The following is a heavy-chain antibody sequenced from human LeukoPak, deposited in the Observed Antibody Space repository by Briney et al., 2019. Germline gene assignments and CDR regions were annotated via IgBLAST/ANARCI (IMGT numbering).Heavy chain of an antibody. J-gene: IGHJ4*02. CDR2: IKEDGSEK. CDR1: GFTFSNYW. CDR3: ARRSGGDY. Sequence: GGSLRLSCAASGFTFSNYWMTWVRQAPGKGLEWVANIKEDGSEKYYVDSVKGRFTISRDNAKNSLYLQMNSLRAEDTAVYYCARRSGGDYWGQGTLVTVSS. V-gene: IGHV3-7*01. D-gene: IGHD3-10*01.